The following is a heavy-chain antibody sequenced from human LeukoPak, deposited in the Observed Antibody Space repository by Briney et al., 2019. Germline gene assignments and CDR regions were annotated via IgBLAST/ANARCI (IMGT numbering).Heavy chain of an antibody. V-gene: IGHV2-5*02. J-gene: IGHJ3*02. CDR3: AHRIEHGYCSTSTCLGGFDI. D-gene: IGHD2-2*01. CDR1: GFSLTTGGVG. CDR2: IFWDDAK. Sequence: SGPTLVNPPQTLTLTFSFSGFSLTTGGVGVGWIRQPPGKALVWLALIFWDDAKRYSSSLKSRLTITKDTSINQVVLAMTNMDPVDTATYYCAHRIEHGYCSTSTCLGGFDIWGQGTMVTISS.